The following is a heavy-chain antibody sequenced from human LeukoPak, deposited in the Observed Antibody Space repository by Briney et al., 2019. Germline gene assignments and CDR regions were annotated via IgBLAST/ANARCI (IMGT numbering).Heavy chain of an antibody. J-gene: IGHJ4*02. D-gene: IGHD2-8*02. CDR3: ARPYRPGGAIDY. Sequence: PGGSLRLSCAASGFTFSSYAMHWVRQAPGKGLEWVAVISYDGRNKYYADSVKGRFTISRDNSKNTLYLQMNSLRAEDTAVYYCARPYRPGGAIDYWGQGTLVTVSS. CDR2: ISYDGRNK. CDR1: GFTFSSYA. V-gene: IGHV3-30-3*01.